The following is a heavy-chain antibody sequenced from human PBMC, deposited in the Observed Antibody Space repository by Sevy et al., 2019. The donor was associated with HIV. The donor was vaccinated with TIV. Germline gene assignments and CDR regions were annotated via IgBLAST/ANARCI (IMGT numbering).Heavy chain of an antibody. CDR2: INPNSGGT. Sequence: ASVKVSCKASGYTFTGYYMHWVRQAPGQGLEWMGWINPNSGGTNYAQKFQGRVTMTRDTSISTAYMELSRLRSDDTAMYYCARGMASLRGYYYYYGMDVWGQGTTVTVSS. CDR3: ARGMASLRGYYYYYGMDV. CDR1: GYTFTGYY. J-gene: IGHJ6*02. D-gene: IGHD5-12*01. V-gene: IGHV1-2*02.